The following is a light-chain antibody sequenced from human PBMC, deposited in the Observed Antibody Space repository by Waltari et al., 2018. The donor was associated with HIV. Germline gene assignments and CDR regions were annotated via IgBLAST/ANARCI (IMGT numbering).Light chain of an antibody. CDR2: EVS. J-gene: IGLJ2*01. V-gene: IGLV2-23*02. CDR1: SSDVGSYTL. CDR3: CSYAGSSTVV. Sequence: QSALTQPASVSGSPGQSITISCTGTSSDVGSYTLFPWYQQHPGKAPKLMIYEVSKRPSGVSNRFSGSKSGNTASLTISGLQAEDEADYYCCSYAGSSTVVFGGGTKLTVL.